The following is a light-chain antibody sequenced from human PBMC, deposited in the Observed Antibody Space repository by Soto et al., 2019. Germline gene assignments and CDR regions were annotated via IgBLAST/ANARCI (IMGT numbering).Light chain of an antibody. V-gene: IGKV3-15*01. CDR3: QQYNNWVWT. CDR1: QSVNSN. CDR2: GAS. Sequence: EIVMTQSTATLSVSPGERATLSCRASQSVNSNLVWYQQKPGQAPRLLIYGASTRATGIPGRFSGSGYGTEFTLTISSLQSEDFAVYYCQQYNNWVWTFGQGTKVEIK. J-gene: IGKJ1*01.